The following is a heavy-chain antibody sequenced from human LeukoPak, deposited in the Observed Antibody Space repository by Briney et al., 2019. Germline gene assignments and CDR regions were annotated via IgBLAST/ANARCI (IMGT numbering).Heavy chain of an antibody. J-gene: IGHJ3*02. CDR2: ISGSGGRT. CDR3: ATGADSRAFEI. CDR1: GFTFSSSV. D-gene: IGHD7-27*01. Sequence: GGSLRVSCVVSGFTFSSSVMSWVRQAPGEGLEWVSAISGSGGRTDYTNSVKGRFTISRDNSKNTLYLQMNSLRVEDTAVYFCATGADSRAFEIWGQGTMVTVSS. V-gene: IGHV3-23*01.